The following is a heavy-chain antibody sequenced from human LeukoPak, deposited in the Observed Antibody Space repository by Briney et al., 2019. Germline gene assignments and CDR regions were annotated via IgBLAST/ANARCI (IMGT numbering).Heavy chain of an antibody. CDR2: INTSGRT. D-gene: IGHD1-26*01. V-gene: IGHV4-4*07. J-gene: IGHJ6*02. CDR3: ARGGYIVIGATTDYYYYYGMDV. Sequence: SETLSLNCSVSAGSISSYYWSWIGQPAGQGLQGIGRINTSGRTNYNPALKSRVTMSAGTSTNQFSLKLSSVTAADTAVYYCARGGYIVIGATTDYYYYYGMDVWGQGTTVTVSS. CDR1: AGSISSYY.